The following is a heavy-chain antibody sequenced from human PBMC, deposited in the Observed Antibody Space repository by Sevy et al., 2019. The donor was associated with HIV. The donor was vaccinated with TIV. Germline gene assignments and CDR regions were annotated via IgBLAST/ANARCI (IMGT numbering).Heavy chain of an antibody. CDR1: GFTFSSYW. V-gene: IGHV3-7*01. CDR2: IKQDGSEK. CDR3: ARVYFRMSAAGITPGVPDY. D-gene: IGHD6-13*01. J-gene: IGHJ4*02. Sequence: GGSLRLSCAASGFTFSSYWMSWVRQAPGKGLEWVANIKQDGSEKYYVDSVKGRFTISRDNAKNSLYLQMNSLRAEDTAVYYCARVYFRMSAAGITPGVPDYWGQGTLVTVSS.